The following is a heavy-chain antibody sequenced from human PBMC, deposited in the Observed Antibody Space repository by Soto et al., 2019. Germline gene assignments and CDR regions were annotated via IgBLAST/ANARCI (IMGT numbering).Heavy chain of an antibody. Sequence: SETLSLTCTVSGGSISSYYWSWIRQPAGKGLEWIGRIYTSGSTNYNPSLKSRVTMSVEKSKNQFPLKLSSVPAADTTVYYCAGDIHDYGFPGRPNCFDPWGQGTLVTVSS. CDR3: AGDIHDYGFPGRPNCFDP. J-gene: IGHJ5*02. CDR2: IYTSGST. CDR1: GGSISSYY. V-gene: IGHV4-4*07. D-gene: IGHD5-12*01.